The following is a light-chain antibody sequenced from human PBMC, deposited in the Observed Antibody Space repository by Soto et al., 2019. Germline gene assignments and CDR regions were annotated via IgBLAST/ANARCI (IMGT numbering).Light chain of an antibody. Sequence: DIQLTQSPSTLSASVGDRVTITCRASQSVSSGLAWYQQKQGKAPNLLIYDASTLKSGVPSRFSGSGSGTQCTLTHSNLQPDDFTSYYCQLDNSYSRPFGQGTKVYIK. J-gene: IGKJ1*01. CDR3: QLDNSYSRP. CDR1: QSVSSG. V-gene: IGKV1-5*01. CDR2: DAS.